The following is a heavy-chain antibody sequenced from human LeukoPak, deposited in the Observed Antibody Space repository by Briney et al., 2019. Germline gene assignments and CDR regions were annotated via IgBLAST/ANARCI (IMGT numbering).Heavy chain of an antibody. CDR3: VKYHNSCYSV. CDR1: GFTFNTYA. D-gene: IGHD2-15*01. J-gene: IGHJ4*02. Sequence: GGSLRLSCSASGFTFNTYAMHWVRQAPGKGLEYVSAISTDGGGTYYADSVKGRFTISRDNSKNTRYLQMSSLRAEHTAVYYCVKYHNSCYSVWGQGTLVTVSS. CDR2: ISTDGGGT. V-gene: IGHV3-64D*06.